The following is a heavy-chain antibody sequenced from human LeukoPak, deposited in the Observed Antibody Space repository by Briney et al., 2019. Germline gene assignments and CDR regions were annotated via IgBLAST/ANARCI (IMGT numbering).Heavy chain of an antibody. D-gene: IGHD6-19*01. CDR3: AKGGYSSGWFGGYFDY. CDR2: ISGSGGST. CDR1: GFTFSSYA. Sequence: GGSLRLSCAASGFTFSSYAMSWVRQAPGKGLEWVSAISGSGGSTYYADSVKGRFTISRDNSKNTLYLQMNSLRAEDTAVYYCAKGGYSSGWFGGYFDYWGQGTLVTVSS. V-gene: IGHV3-23*01. J-gene: IGHJ4*02.